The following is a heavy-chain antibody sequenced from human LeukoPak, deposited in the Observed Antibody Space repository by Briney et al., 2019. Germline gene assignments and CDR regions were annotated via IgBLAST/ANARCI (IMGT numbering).Heavy chain of an antibody. CDR2: IYYSGST. J-gene: IGHJ3*02. CDR3: ARPNSHYLGNDAFDI. Sequence: PSETLSLTCTVSGGSMSNYYWTWIRQPPGKGLEWIGYIYYSGSTNYNPSLESRVTISIATSKNQFSLRLSSVTVADTAVYYCARPNSHYLGNDAFDIWGQGTMVTVSS. D-gene: IGHD4-11*01. V-gene: IGHV4-59*01. CDR1: GGSMSNYY.